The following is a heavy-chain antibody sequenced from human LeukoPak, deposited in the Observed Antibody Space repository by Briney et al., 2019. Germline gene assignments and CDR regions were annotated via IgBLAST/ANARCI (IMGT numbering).Heavy chain of an antibody. J-gene: IGHJ5*02. CDR3: ARDATRDGSENWFDP. CDR2: INPIGGTT. Sequence: ASVKVSCKASGYTFTSYYMHWVRQAPGQGLEGMGIINPIGGTTTSAPNFPGTLTLTRDPSTRTVYMELSSLRSEDTAVYYCARDATRDGSENWFDPWGQGTLVTVSS. V-gene: IGHV1-46*01. CDR1: GYTFTSYY. D-gene: IGHD5-24*01.